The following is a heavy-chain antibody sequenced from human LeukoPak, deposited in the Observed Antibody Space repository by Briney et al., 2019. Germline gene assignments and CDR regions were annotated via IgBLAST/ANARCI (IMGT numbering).Heavy chain of an antibody. CDR1: GFTFSSYS. D-gene: IGHD5-18*01. J-gene: IGHJ6*02. CDR2: ISSRSSHI. V-gene: IGHV3-21*01. Sequence: GGSLRLSCAASGFTFSSYSMTWLRQAPGKGLEWVSSISSRSSHIHYADSVKGRFTISRDNAKNSLYLQMNSLRAEDTAVYYCARSQYSSMTLNYYYGMDVWGQGTTVTVSS. CDR3: ARSQYSSMTLNYYYGMDV.